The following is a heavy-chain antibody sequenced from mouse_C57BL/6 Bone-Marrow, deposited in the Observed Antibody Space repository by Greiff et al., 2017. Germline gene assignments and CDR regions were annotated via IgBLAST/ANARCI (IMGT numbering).Heavy chain of an antibody. CDR1: GYTFTSYW. Sequence: QVQLQQSGAELVKPGASVKLSCKASGYTFTSYWMHWVKQRPGQGLEWIGMIHPNSGSTNYNEKFKSKATLTVDKSSSTAYMQLSSLTSEDSAVYYCARGEGNYLYFDYWGQGTTLTVSS. CDR3: ARGEGNYLYFDY. CDR2: IHPNSGST. J-gene: IGHJ2*01. V-gene: IGHV1-64*01. D-gene: IGHD2-1*01.